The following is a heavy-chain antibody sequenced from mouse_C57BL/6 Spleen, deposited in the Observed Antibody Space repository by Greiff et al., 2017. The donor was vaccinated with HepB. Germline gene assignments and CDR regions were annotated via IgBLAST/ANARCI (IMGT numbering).Heavy chain of an antibody. CDR2: IDPSDSET. Sequence: QVQLQQPGAELVRPGSSVKLSCKASGYTFTSYWMHWVKQRPIQGLEWIGNIDPSDSETHYNQKFKDKATLTVDKSSSTAYMQLSSLTSEDSAVYYCARSAVTTLYYYAMDYWGQGTSVTVSS. D-gene: IGHD2-3*01. CDR3: ARSAVTTLYYYAMDY. V-gene: IGHV1-52*01. J-gene: IGHJ4*01. CDR1: GYTFTSYW.